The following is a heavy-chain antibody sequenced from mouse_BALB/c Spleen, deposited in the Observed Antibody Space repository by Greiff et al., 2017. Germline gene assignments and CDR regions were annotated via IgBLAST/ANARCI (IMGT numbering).Heavy chain of an antibody. Sequence: QVQLQQPGAELVRPGASVKLSCKASGYTFTSYWINWVKQRPGQGLEWIGNIYPSDSYTNYNQKFKDKATLTVDKSSSTAYMQLSSPTSEDSAVYYCTRKIYDYDGVFDYWGQGTTLTVSS. CDR1: GYTFTSYW. D-gene: IGHD2-4*01. CDR3: TRKIYDYDGVFDY. J-gene: IGHJ2*01. CDR2: IYPSDSYT. V-gene: IGHV1-69*02.